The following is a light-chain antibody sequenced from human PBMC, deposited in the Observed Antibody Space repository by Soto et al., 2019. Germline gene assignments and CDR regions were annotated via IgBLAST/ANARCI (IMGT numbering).Light chain of an antibody. CDR1: QTVSNW. CDR2: KAS. V-gene: IGKV1-5*03. CDR3: QKYNSYSQT. Sequence: DIQLTQSPSTLPASVGDRVTITCRASQTVSNWLAWYQQKPGKAPKLLIYKASILESGVPSRFSGSGSGTEFTLTISSLQPEDFATYYCQKYNSYSQTFGQGTKVDIK. J-gene: IGKJ1*01.